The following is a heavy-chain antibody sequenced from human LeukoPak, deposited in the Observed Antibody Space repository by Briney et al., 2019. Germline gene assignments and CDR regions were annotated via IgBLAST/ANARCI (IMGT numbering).Heavy chain of an antibody. CDR2: IKQDGSEK. CDR1: GFTLSSDW. J-gene: IGHJ4*02. V-gene: IGHV3-7*01. CDR3: ARGRGSWYGVYFDY. Sequence: GGSLRLSCVASGFTLSSDWMSWVRQVPGKGLEWVANIKQDGSEKYYADSVKGRFTISRDNAKNSLYLQMNSLRTEDTAVYYCARGRGSWYGVYFDYWGQGTLVTVSS. D-gene: IGHD6-13*01.